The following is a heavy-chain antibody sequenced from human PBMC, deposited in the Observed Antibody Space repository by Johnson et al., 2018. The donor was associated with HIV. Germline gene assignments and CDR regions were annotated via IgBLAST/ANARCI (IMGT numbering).Heavy chain of an antibody. Sequence: HVQLVESGGGVVQPGRSLRLSCAASGFTFSSYAMHWVRQAPGKGLEWVAVISYDGSNKYYADSVKGRFTISRDNSKNTLYLQMNSLRAEDTAVYYCARQGWLQLAHAFDIWGQGTMVTVSS. CDR3: ARQGWLQLAHAFDI. V-gene: IGHV3-30-3*01. CDR1: GFTFSSYA. J-gene: IGHJ3*02. CDR2: ISYDGSNK. D-gene: IGHD5-24*01.